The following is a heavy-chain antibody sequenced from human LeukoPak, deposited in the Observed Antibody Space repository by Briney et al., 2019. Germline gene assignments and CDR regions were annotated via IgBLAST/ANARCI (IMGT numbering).Heavy chain of an antibody. CDR1: GYTFTGYY. CDR3: ATLYTAIRNWFDP. Sequence: ASVKVSCKASGYTFTGYYMHWVRQARGQGLEWMGWINPNSGGTNYAQKFQGRVTMTRDTSISTAYVELSRLRSDDTAVYYCATLYTAIRNWFDPWGQGTLVTVSS. V-gene: IGHV1-2*02. CDR2: INPNSGGT. J-gene: IGHJ5*02. D-gene: IGHD5-18*01.